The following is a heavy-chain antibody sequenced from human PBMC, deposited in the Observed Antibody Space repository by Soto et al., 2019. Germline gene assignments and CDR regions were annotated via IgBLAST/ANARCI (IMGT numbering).Heavy chain of an antibody. V-gene: IGHV4-61*01. CDR3: ARDGHGMDV. Sequence: SETLSLTRTVSGGSVSTGNYNWSWVRQTPGKVLEWIGNIFFTGSTHYNPSLTSRVTISVDTSKNQFSLELRSVTAADTAVYYCARDGHGMDVWGQGTTVTAP. J-gene: IGHJ6*02. CDR2: IFFTGST. CDR1: GGSVSTGNYN.